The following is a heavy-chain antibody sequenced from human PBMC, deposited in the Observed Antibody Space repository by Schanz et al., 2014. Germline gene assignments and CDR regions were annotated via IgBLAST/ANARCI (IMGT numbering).Heavy chain of an antibody. V-gene: IGHV3-53*01. Sequence: EVQLVESGGGLIQPGGSLRLSCAVSGFTVNTNYMSWVRQAPGKGLEWVASITYNGDSTYYTDSMKGRFTISRDNSRNTLYLQMDGLRAEDTAVYYCAKPPPGYLITWYTYYFVPWGQGTLVTVSS. CDR1: GFTVNTNY. CDR3: AKPPPGYLITWYTYYFVP. D-gene: IGHD1-1*01. CDR2: ITYNGDST. J-gene: IGHJ4*02.